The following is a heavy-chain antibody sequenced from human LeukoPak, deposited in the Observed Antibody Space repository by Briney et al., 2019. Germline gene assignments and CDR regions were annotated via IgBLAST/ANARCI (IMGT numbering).Heavy chain of an antibody. D-gene: IGHD3-22*01. CDR2: IIPIFGTA. CDR1: GGTFSSYA. V-gene: IGHV1-69*01. CDR3: TRDKGEYYYDSSGYRDAFDI. J-gene: IGHJ3*02. Sequence: SVKVSCKASGGTFSSYAISWVRQAPGQGLEWMGGIIPIFGTANYAQKFQGRVTITADESTSTAYMELSSLRSEDTAVYYCTRDKGEYYYDSSGYRDAFDIWGQGTMVTVSS.